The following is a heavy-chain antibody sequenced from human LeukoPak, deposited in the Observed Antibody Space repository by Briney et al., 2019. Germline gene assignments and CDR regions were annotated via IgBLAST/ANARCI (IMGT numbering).Heavy chain of an antibody. J-gene: IGHJ2*01. V-gene: IGHV3-15*01. CDR3: TTVVEPVARRYWNFDL. D-gene: IGHD2-2*01. CDR1: GFTFSDYY. CDR2: IKSKTDGGTT. Sequence: GGSLRLSCAASGFTFSDYYMNWIRQAPGRGLEWVGRIKSKTDGGTTDYAAPVKGRFIISRDDSKNTLYLQMSSLKTEDTAVYYCTTVVEPVARRYWNFDLWGRGTLVTVSS.